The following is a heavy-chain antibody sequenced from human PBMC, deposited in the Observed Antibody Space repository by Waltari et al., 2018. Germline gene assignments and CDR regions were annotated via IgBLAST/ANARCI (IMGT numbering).Heavy chain of an antibody. CDR2: IYYSGRT. J-gene: IGHJ6*02. CDR1: GGSISSSSYY. D-gene: IGHD1-26*01. CDR3: ARDKSGGSYYYYYYGMDV. Sequence: QLQLQESGPGLVKPSETLSLTCTVSGGSISSSSYYWGWIRQPPGKGLEWIGSIYYSGRTYYNPSLKSRVTISVDTSKNQFSLKLSSVTAADTAVYYCARDKSGGSYYYYYYGMDVWGQGTTVTVSS. V-gene: IGHV4-39*07.